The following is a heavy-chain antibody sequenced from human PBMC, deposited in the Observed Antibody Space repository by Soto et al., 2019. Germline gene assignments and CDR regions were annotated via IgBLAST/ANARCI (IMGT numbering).Heavy chain of an antibody. D-gene: IGHD2-2*01. CDR2: VNDSGTT. CDR1: GGSFSGYY. V-gene: IGHV4-34*01. CDR3: ARGIGYCSSINCYSSRRLRFDS. Sequence: SDTLSLTCAVYGGSFSGYYWTWIRQSPEKGLEWIGEVNDSGTTYYNPSIKTRVTISVHTPKNQFSLKMSSVTAADTAVYYCARGIGYCSSINCYSSRRLRFDSWGQGTLVTVSS. J-gene: IGHJ4*02.